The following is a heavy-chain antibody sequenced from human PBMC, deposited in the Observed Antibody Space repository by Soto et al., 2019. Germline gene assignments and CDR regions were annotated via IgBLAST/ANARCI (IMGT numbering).Heavy chain of an antibody. D-gene: IGHD2-2*01. J-gene: IGHJ4*02. Sequence: SETLSLTCTVSGGSISSYYWSWIRQPPGKGLEWIGYIYYSGSTTYNPSLKSRVTISVDTSKKQFSLTLSSVTAADTAVYYCARHGTDFSSTWDVFSFDYWGQGTLVTVSS. CDR3: ARHGTDFSSTWDVFSFDY. CDR1: GGSISSYY. V-gene: IGHV4-59*08. CDR2: IYYSGST.